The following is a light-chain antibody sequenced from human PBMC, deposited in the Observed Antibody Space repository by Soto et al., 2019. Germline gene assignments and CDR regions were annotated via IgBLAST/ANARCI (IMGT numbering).Light chain of an antibody. CDR1: QSVSSN. CDR2: DAS. CDR3: QQYYNWWT. J-gene: IGKJ1*01. Sequence: EIVMAQSPATLSVSPGESATLSCRASQSVSSNLAWHQQKPGQAPRILMYDASTRATGISARFSGSGSGTEFTLTISSLQSEDFAVYHCQQYYNWWTFGQGTKVDIK. V-gene: IGKV3-15*01.